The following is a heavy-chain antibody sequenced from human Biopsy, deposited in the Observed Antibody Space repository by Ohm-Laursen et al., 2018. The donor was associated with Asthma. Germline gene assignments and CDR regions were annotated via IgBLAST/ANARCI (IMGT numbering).Heavy chain of an antibody. Sequence: SVKVSCKASGYTFTGYYMHWVRQAPGQGLEWMGWINPNSGGTNYAQKFQGWVTMTRDTSISTAYMELSRLRSDDTAVYYCAREVVWFGESTYPGGMDVWGQGTTVTVSS. CDR2: INPNSGGT. CDR3: AREVVWFGESTYPGGMDV. V-gene: IGHV1-2*04. D-gene: IGHD3-10*01. J-gene: IGHJ6*02. CDR1: GYTFTGYY.